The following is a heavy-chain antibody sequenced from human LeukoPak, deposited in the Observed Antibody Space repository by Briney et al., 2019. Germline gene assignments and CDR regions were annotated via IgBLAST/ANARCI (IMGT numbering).Heavy chain of an antibody. V-gene: IGHV4-39*01. CDR2: IYYGANT. Sequence: SETLSLTCTVSEGSISSSLYYWGWVRQPPGKGLEWVGSIYYGANTYYSPSLKSRLTISVDTSKNQVSLKLRSVTAADTALYFCAGGQTLDWLSNYFDSWGQGSLVIVSS. D-gene: IGHD3-3*01. CDR1: EGSISSSLYY. CDR3: AGGQTLDWLSNYFDS. J-gene: IGHJ4*02.